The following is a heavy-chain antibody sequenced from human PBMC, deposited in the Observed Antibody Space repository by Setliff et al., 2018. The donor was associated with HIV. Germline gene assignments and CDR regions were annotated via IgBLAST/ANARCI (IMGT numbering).Heavy chain of an antibody. CDR3: ARGYCTNGFCQSFDY. CDR2: ISAYSGNT. CDR1: GYAFATYG. Sequence: GASVKVSCKPSGYAFATYGITWVRQAPGQGLEWMGWISAYSGNTNYAQKLLGRVTMTTDTSTSTAYMELRSLRSDDTAVYYCARGYCTNGFCQSFDYWGQGTLVTVSS. V-gene: IGHV1-18*01. D-gene: IGHD2-8*01. J-gene: IGHJ4*02.